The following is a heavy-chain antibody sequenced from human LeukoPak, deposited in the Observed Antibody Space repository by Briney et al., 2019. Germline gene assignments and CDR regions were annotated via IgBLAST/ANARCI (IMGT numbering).Heavy chain of an antibody. CDR1: GGSVSSGSYY. Sequence: SETLSLTCTVSGGSVSSGSYYWSWIRQPPGKGLEWIGYIYYSGSTNYNPSLKSRVTISVDTSKNQFSLKLSSVTAADTAVYYCARGVDGYNTNYFAYWGQGTLVTVSS. D-gene: IGHD5-24*01. CDR3: ARGVDGYNTNYFAY. CDR2: IYYSGST. V-gene: IGHV4-61*01. J-gene: IGHJ4*02.